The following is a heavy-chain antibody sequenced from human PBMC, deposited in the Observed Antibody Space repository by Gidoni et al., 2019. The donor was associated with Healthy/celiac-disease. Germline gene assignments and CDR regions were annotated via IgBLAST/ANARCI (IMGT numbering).Heavy chain of an antibody. CDR3: ARDRGYSYGYKYYYGMDV. J-gene: IGHJ6*02. Sequence: QVQLVESGGGVVQPGRSLRLSCAASGFTFSSYAMHWVRQAPGKGLEWVAVISYDGSNKYYADSVKGRFTISRDNSKNTLYLQMNSLRAEDTAVYYCARDRGYSYGYKYYYGMDVWGQGTTVTVSS. CDR1: GFTFSSYA. D-gene: IGHD5-18*01. V-gene: IGHV3-30-3*01. CDR2: ISYDGSNK.